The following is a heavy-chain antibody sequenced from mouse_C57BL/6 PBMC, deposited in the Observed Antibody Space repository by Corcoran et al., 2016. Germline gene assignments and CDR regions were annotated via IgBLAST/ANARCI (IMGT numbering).Heavy chain of an antibody. Sequence: EVQLQQSGPELVKPGASVKISCKASGYTFTDYYMNWVKQSHGKSLEWIGDINPNNGGTSYNQKFKGKATLTVDKSSSTAYMELRSLTSEDSAVYYCARRDGPRHFDYWGQGTTLTVSS. CDR2: INPNNGGT. J-gene: IGHJ2*01. D-gene: IGHD2-3*01. V-gene: IGHV1-26*01. CDR3: ARRDGPRHFDY. CDR1: GYTFTDYY.